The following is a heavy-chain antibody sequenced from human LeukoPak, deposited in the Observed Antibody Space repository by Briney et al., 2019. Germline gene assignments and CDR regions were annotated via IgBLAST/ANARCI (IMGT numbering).Heavy chain of an antibody. Sequence: PSQTLSLTCTVSGGSISSGDYYWSWIRQPPGEGLEWIGYIYYSGSTYYNPSLKSRVSISVDTSKNQFSLKLSSVTAADTAVYYCARKMRWLRALDYWGQGTLVTVSS. J-gene: IGHJ4*02. CDR1: GGSISSGDYY. V-gene: IGHV4-30-4*08. CDR2: IYYSGST. CDR3: ARKMRWLRALDY. D-gene: IGHD5-24*01.